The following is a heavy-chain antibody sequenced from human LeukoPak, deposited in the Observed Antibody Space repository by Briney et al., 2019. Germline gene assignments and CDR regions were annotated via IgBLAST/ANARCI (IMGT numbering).Heavy chain of an antibody. Sequence: ASVKVSCKASGYTFTDYYMHWVRQAPGQGLEWMGWISVYNANTNDAQKFQGRVTVTTDTSTNTAYMELRSLRSDDTAVYYCAREMGRGNYYDSSGYFTTPDAFDIWGQGTLVTVSS. CDR3: AREMGRGNYYDSSGYFTTPDAFDI. CDR1: GYTFTDYY. J-gene: IGHJ3*02. V-gene: IGHV1-18*04. CDR2: ISVYNANT. D-gene: IGHD3-22*01.